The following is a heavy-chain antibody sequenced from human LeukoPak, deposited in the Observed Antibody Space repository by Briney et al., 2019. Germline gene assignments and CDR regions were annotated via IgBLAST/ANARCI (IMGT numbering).Heavy chain of an antibody. D-gene: IGHD3-9*01. CDR3: ARGLGYFDWLSPARWFDP. J-gene: IGHJ5*02. CDR1: GGSFSGYY. Sequence: PSETLSLTCAVYGGSFSGYYWSWIRQPPGKGLEWIGEINHSGSTNYNPSLKSRVTISVDTSKNQFSLKLSSVTAADTAVYYCARGLGYFDWLSPARWFDPWGQGTLVTVSS. V-gene: IGHV4-34*01. CDR2: INHSGST.